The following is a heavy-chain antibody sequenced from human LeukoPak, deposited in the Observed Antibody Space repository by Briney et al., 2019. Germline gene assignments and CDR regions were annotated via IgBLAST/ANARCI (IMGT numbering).Heavy chain of an antibody. D-gene: IGHD3-9*01. V-gene: IGHV4-59*01. CDR3: ARVTGYVVEDYFDY. Sequence: SETLSLTCTVSAGSISSYYWSWIRQPLGKGLEWIGYIYYSGSTNYNPSLKSRVTILVDTSKNQFSLRLSSVTAAGTAVYYCARVTGYVVEDYFDYWGQGTLVTVSS. CDR2: IYYSGST. CDR1: AGSISSYY. J-gene: IGHJ4*02.